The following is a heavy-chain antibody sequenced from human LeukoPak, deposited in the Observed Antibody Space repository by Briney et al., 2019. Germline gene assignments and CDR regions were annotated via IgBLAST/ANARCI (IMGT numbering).Heavy chain of an antibody. CDR2: INPNSGGT. J-gene: IGHJ4*02. V-gene: IGHV1-2*02. CDR1: GYTFTGYY. D-gene: IGHD3-3*01. CDR3: ARSLELRFLEWLSPIDY. Sequence: GASVKVSCKASGYTFTGYYMHWVRQAPGQGLEWMGWINPNSGGTNYAQKFQGRVTMTRDTSISTAYMELSRLRSDDTAVYYCARSLELRFLEWLSPIDYWGQGTLVTVSS.